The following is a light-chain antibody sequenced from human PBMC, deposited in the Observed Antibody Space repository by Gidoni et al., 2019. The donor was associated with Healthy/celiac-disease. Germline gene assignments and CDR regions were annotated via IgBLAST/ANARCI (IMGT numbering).Light chain of an antibody. CDR3: QQSDSTPYT. J-gene: IGKJ2*01. V-gene: IGKV1-39*01. Sequence: DIQMTQSPSSLSASVGDRVTITCQASQSISSYLNWYQQKPGKDPKLLIYAASSLQSGVPSRFSGSGSGTDFTLTISSLQPEDFATYYCQQSDSTPYTFGQGTKLEIK. CDR1: QSISSY. CDR2: AAS.